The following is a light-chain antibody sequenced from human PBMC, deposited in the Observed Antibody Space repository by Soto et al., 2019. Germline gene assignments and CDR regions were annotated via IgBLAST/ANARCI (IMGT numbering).Light chain of an antibody. CDR3: AAWDDSLRGGV. J-gene: IGLJ1*01. CDR2: SHN. V-gene: IGLV1-44*01. Sequence: QSVLTQRPSASGTPGQRVTVSCSGSSANIGSNPVNWYQQLPGTAPRLLIDSHNQRPSGVPDRFSGARPGTSASLAISGLQSEDEADYYCAAWDDSLRGGVFGTGTKVTVL. CDR1: SANIGSNP.